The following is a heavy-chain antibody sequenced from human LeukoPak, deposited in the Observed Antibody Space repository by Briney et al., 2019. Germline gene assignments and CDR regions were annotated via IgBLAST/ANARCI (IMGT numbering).Heavy chain of an antibody. Sequence: SETLSLTCTVSGGSISRRSYYWGWIRKPPGKGLERIGRIYYSRSTYYNPSIKSRVHISVHKTKNQFSLKLSSVNAADTAVYYCARQEARYGGYGNWFDRWGQGTLVTVAS. CDR3: ARQEARYGGYGNWFDR. D-gene: IGHD5-12*01. CDR1: GGSISRRSYY. CDR2: IYYSRST. J-gene: IGHJ5*02. V-gene: IGHV4-39*01.